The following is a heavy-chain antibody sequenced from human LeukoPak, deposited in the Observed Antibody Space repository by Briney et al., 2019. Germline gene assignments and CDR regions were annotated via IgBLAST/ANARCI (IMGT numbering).Heavy chain of an antibody. CDR1: GFTFSSYA. CDR2: ISGSGGST. Sequence: GGSLRLSCAASGFTFSSYAMSWVRQAPGKGLEWASAISGSGGSTYYADSVKGRFTISRDNSKNTLYLQMNSLRAEDTAVYYCATYYYDSSGENPGGYWGQGTPVTVSS. J-gene: IGHJ4*02. V-gene: IGHV3-23*01. CDR3: ATYYYDSSGENPGGY. D-gene: IGHD3-22*01.